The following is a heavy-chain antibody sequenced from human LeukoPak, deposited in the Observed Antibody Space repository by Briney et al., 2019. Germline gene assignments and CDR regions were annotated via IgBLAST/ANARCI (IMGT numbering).Heavy chain of an antibody. CDR2: IIPIFGTA. CDR3: ASGGGYSSSWYEQGFDP. CDR1: GGTFSSYA. V-gene: IGHV1-69*13. Sequence: SVKVSCKASGGTFSSYAISWVRQAPGQGLEWMGGIIPIFGTANYAQKFQGRVTITANESTSTAYMELSSLRSEDTAVYYCASGGGYSSSWYEQGFDPWGQGTLVTVSS. D-gene: IGHD6-13*01. J-gene: IGHJ5*02.